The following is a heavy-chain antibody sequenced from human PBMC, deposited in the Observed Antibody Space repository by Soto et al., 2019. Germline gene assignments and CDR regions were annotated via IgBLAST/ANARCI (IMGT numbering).Heavy chain of an antibody. V-gene: IGHV1-8*01. CDR2: MNPNSGNT. CDR1: GYTFTSYD. J-gene: IGHJ6*03. CDR3: ARGGTPYYYGSGSYQYYYYYMDV. D-gene: IGHD3-10*01. Sequence: GASVKVSSKASGYTFTSYDINWVRQATGQGLEWMGWMNPNSGNTGYAQKFQGRVTMTRNTSISTAYMELSSLRSEDTAVYYCARGGTPYYYGSGSYQYYYYYMDVWGKGTTVTVSS.